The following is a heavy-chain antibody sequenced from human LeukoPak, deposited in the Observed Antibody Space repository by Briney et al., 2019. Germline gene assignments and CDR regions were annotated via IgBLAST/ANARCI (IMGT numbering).Heavy chain of an antibody. CDR3: ASLDAFDM. CDR1: GNTFTGYF. Sequence: ASVKVSCKAPGNTFTGYFIHWVRQAPGQGFEWMGWNNPNSGGANYAQKLQGRVSMTRDTSINTAFMELSSLRSVDTAVYYCASLDAFDMWGQGTMVTVSS. CDR2: NNPNSGGA. J-gene: IGHJ3*02. V-gene: IGHV1-2*02.